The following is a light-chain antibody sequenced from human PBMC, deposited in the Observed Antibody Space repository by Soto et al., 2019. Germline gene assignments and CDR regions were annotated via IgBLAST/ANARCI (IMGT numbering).Light chain of an antibody. J-gene: IGLJ1*01. CDR2: DVS. Sequence: QSVLPQPASVSGSPGQSITISCTGTSSDVGGYNYVSWYQQHPGKAPKLMIYDVSNRPSGVSNRFSGSKSGNTASLTISGLQAEDEADYYCSSYTSICTLYVFGPGTKVTVL. CDR3: SSYTSICTLYV. V-gene: IGLV2-14*03. CDR1: SSDVGGYNY.